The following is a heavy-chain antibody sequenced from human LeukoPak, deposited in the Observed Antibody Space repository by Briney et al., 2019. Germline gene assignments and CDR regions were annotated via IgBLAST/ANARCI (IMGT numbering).Heavy chain of an antibody. J-gene: IGHJ4*02. CDR2: IIPIFGTA. V-gene: IGHV1-69*13. D-gene: IGHD1-26*01. Sequence: ASVKVSCEASGGTFSSYAISWVRQAPGQGLEWMGGIIPIFGTANYAQKFQGRVTITADESTSTAYMELSSLRSEDTAVYYCASQRSLSGSHSDYWGQGTLVTVSS. CDR3: ASQRSLSGSHSDY. CDR1: GGTFSSYA.